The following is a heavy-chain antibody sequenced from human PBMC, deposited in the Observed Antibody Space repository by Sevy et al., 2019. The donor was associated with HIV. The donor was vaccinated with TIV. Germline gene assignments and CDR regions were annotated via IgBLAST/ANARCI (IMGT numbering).Heavy chain of an antibody. CDR2: ISHSGNP. V-gene: IGHV4-38-2*02. CDR3: AREHSGSGNYFSKYWFDP. J-gene: IGHJ5*02. CDR1: GYSISSGYQ. D-gene: IGHD3-10*01. Sequence: SETLSLTCSVSGYSISSGYQWGWIRQSPGKNLEWIGSISHSGNPDPNPSLKSRVTMSIDTSKNPFPLKLTSVTAADTALYFCAREHSGSGNYFSKYWFDPWGQGTLVTVSS.